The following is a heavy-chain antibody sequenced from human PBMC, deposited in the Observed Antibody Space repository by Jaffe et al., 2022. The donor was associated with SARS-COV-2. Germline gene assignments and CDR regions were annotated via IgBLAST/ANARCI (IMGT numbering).Heavy chain of an antibody. CDR3: AKNGLLQWLAHFDS. D-gene: IGHD6-19*01. CDR1: GFTFTSYT. J-gene: IGHJ4*02. V-gene: IGHV3-23*01. Sequence: EVKLLESGGGLVQPGGSLRLSCAASGFTFTSYTMTWARQAPGKGLEWVATISGSGGRADYADSVKGRFSISRDNSKNTLFLQMNSLRAEDTAIYFCAKNGLLQWLAHFDSWGQGTLVAVSS. CDR2: ISGSGGRA.